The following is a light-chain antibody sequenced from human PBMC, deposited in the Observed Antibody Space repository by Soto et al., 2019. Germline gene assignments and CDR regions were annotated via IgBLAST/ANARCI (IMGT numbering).Light chain of an antibody. CDR2: GAS. Sequence: EIVLTQSPGTLSLSPGERLTLSCRASQSVTTSYVAWYQHKPGQAPRLLIYGASSRATGIPDRFSGSGSGTDFTLTISRLEPEDFAVYYCQQYGSSGTFGQGTKVDIK. CDR1: QSVTTSY. CDR3: QQYGSSGT. J-gene: IGKJ1*01. V-gene: IGKV3-20*01.